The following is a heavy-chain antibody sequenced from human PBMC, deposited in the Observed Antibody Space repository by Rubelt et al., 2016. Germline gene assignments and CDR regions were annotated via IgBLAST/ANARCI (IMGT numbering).Heavy chain of an antibody. V-gene: IGHV5-51*01. D-gene: IGHD5-12*01. J-gene: IGHJ4*02. CDR1: GYRFTNYW. Sequence: EVQLVQSGAEVKKPGESLKISCKGSGYRFTNYWIGWVRQMPGKGLEWMGIIHTGDSATRYSPSCQVQVTTSADKSINTAYLQWSSLKASDTAIYYCSRLMGYSTIDYWGQGTLVTVSS. CDR2: IHTGDSAT. CDR3: SRLMGYSTIDY.